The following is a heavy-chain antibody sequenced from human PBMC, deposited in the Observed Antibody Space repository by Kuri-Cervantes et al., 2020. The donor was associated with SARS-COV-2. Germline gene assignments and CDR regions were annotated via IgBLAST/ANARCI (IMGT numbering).Heavy chain of an antibody. CDR1: GGSISSSY. J-gene: IGHJ4*02. V-gene: IGHV4-59*01. D-gene: IGHD4-17*01. CDR3: TTVTQTSVFDF. CDR2: IYYSGSV. Sequence: SETLSLTCTASGGSISSSYWSWIRQPPGKGLEWIGYIYYSGSVSYNPSLMSRVTISVDTSKNQFSLRLTSVTAADTAVYYCTTVTQTSVFDFWGQGTLVTVSS.